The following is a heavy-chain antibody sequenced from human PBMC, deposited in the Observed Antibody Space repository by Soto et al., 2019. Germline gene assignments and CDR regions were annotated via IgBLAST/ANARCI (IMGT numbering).Heavy chain of an antibody. CDR2: ISYDGRVK. Sequence: GGSLRLSCAASGFTFSDYPMHWVRQAPGKGLEWVAVISYDGRVKYYVDSVKGRFTISRDDSKNTLYLQMNSLRVDDTAVYYCARDFIVGAPDYFDYWGQGTLVSVSS. J-gene: IGHJ4*02. CDR3: ARDFIVGAPDYFDY. CDR1: GFTFSDYP. D-gene: IGHD1-26*01. V-gene: IGHV3-30*04.